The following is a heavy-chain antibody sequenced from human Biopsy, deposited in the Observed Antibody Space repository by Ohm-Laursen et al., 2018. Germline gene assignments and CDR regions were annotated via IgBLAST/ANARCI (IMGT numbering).Heavy chain of an antibody. J-gene: IGHJ6*02. CDR3: ARATNSTGWPYYYFYGMDV. Sequence: SDTLSLTCAVSGYSISTGYYWGWIRQPPGKGLEWIGSIFHTGTTYYNPSLKGRVTISVDTPKNQFSLRLNSVTAADTAVYYCARATNSTGWPYYYFYGMDVWGQGTTVTVSS. V-gene: IGHV4-38-2*01. CDR1: GYSISTGYY. CDR2: IFHTGTT. D-gene: IGHD2/OR15-2a*01.